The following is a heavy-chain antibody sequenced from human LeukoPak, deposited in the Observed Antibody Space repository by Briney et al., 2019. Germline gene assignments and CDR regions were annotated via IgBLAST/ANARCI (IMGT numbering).Heavy chain of an antibody. CDR2: IIPIFGTA. V-gene: IGHV1-69*05. J-gene: IGHJ4*02. Sequence: SVKVSCKASGYTFTGYYMHWVRQAPGQGLEWMGGIIPIFGTANYAQKFQGRVTITTDESTSTAYMELSSLRSEDTAVYYCARSIEAAGSYFDYWGQGTLVTVSS. CDR1: GYTFTGYY. CDR3: ARSIEAAGSYFDY. D-gene: IGHD6-13*01.